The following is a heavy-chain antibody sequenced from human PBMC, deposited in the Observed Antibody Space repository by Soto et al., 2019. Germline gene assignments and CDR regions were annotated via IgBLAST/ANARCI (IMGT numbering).Heavy chain of an antibody. V-gene: IGHV3-23*01. J-gene: IGHJ4*02. CDR1: GFTFSSYA. Sequence: GSLRLSCAASGFTFSSYAMSWVRQAPGKGLEWVSAISGSGGSTYYADSVKGRFTISRDNSKNTLYLQMNSLRAEDTAVYYCAKSPHYYDSSGCDYWGQGTLVTVSS. D-gene: IGHD3-22*01. CDR2: ISGSGGST. CDR3: AKSPHYYDSSGCDY.